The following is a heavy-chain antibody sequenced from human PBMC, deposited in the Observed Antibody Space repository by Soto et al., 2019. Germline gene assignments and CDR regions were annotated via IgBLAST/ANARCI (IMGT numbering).Heavy chain of an antibody. CDR3: ARGPSYSDSYFDQ. CDR2: ISYDGNSE. CDR1: GFTFSSYA. D-gene: IGHD4-17*01. V-gene: IGHV3-30-3*01. J-gene: IGHJ4*02. Sequence: PGGSLRLSCAASGFTFSSYAMHWVRQAPGKGLEWVAAISYDGNSEYYAASVKGRFTVSRDNSKNTVFLQMNTLRVEDTAVYYCARGPSYSDSYFDQWGQGTLVTVSS.